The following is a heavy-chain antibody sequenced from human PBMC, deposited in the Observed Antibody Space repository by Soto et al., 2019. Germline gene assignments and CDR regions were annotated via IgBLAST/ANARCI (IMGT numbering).Heavy chain of an antibody. CDR2: IYYSGST. V-gene: IGHV4-31*03. Sequence: QVQLQESGPVLVKPSQTLSLTCTVSGGSISSGGYYWSWIRQHPGKGLEWIGYIYYSGSTYYNPSLKRRVNLSVDTSKNQFPLKLSSVTAADTAVYYCAREKGLYGMDVWGQGPTVTVSS. J-gene: IGHJ6*02. CDR1: GGSISSGGYY. CDR3: AREKGLYGMDV. D-gene: IGHD3-22*01.